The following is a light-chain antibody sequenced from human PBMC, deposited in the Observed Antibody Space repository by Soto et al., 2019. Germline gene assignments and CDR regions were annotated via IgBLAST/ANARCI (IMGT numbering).Light chain of an antibody. Sequence: EIVMTQSPATLSVSPGERATLSCRASQSVNSDLAWYHQKPGQAPRLLIYGPSTRATGIPDRFSGSGSGTEFTLTISSLQSEDFAIYYCHQYNNWPRTFGQGTKVEFK. CDR3: HQYNNWPRT. J-gene: IGKJ1*01. V-gene: IGKV3-15*01. CDR2: GPS. CDR1: QSVNSD.